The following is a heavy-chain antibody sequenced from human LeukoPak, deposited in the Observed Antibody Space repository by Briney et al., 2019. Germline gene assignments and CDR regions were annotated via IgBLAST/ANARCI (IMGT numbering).Heavy chain of an antibody. CDR3: ARDSSRGDFEY. CDR2: IKHDGSQK. CDR1: GFTFSSYW. D-gene: IGHD3-10*01. Sequence: TGGSLRLSCAASGFTFSSYWMSWVRRAPGKGLEWVANIKHDGSQKEHVDSVKGRFTISRDNAKNSLFLQMNSLRAEDTAVYFCARDSSRGDFEYWGQGTLVTVSS. V-gene: IGHV3-7*01. J-gene: IGHJ4*02.